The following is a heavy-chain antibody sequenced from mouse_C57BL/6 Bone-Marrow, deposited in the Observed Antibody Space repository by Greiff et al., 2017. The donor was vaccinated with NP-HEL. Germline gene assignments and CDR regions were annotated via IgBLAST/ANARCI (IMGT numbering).Heavy chain of an antibody. D-gene: IGHD2-4*01. CDR2: IDPSDSYT. CDR1: GYTFTSYW. CDR3: ARRDYDYVDY. V-gene: IGHV1-69*01. Sequence: QVHVKQPGAELVMPGASVKLSCKASGYTFTSYWMHWVKQRPGQGLEWIGEIDPSDSYTNYNQKFKGKSTLTVDKSSSTAYMQLSSLTSEDSAVYYCARRDYDYVDYWGQGTTLTVSS. J-gene: IGHJ2*01.